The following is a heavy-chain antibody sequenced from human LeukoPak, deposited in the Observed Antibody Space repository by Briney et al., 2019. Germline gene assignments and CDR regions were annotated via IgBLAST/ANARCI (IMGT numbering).Heavy chain of an antibody. CDR1: EFTFSNYW. CDR2: IKKDGSEK. V-gene: IGHV3-7*01. J-gene: IGHJ4*02. CDR3: ARDDFWRGYYCDY. Sequence: GGSLRLSCAASEFTFSNYWMSWVRQAPGKGLEWVANIKKDGSEKYYADSVKGRFTISRDNAKNSVYLQMSSLRAEDTAAYYCARDDFWRGYYCDYWGQGTLVTVSS. D-gene: IGHD3-3*01.